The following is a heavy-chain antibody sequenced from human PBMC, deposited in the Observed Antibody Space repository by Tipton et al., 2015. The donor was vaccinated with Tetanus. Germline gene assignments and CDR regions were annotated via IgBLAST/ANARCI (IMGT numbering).Heavy chain of an antibody. CDR1: GGSISSGGYY. J-gene: IGHJ4*02. D-gene: IGHD2-2*01. CDR2: IYYSGST. CDR3: ARIHDVVVPAAYYFDY. V-gene: IGHV4-31*03. Sequence: TLSLTCTVSGGSISSGGYYWSWIRQHPGKGLEWIGYIYYSGSTYYNPSLKSRVTISVDTSKNQFSLKLSSVTAADTAVYYCARIHDVVVPAAYYFDYWGQGTLVTVSS.